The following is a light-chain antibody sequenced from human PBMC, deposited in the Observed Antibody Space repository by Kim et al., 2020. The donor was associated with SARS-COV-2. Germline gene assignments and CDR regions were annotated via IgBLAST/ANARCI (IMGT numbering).Light chain of an antibody. V-gene: IGKV3-15*01. CDR2: DAT. CDR1: QGISSW. CDR3: QQYYNWPPRT. Sequence: GDRVTITCRASQGISSWLAWYQQKPGQGPRLLIYDATTRATNIPVRFSGSGSGTQFTLTISSLQSEDFAVYFCQQYYNWPPRTFGQGTKVDIK. J-gene: IGKJ1*01.